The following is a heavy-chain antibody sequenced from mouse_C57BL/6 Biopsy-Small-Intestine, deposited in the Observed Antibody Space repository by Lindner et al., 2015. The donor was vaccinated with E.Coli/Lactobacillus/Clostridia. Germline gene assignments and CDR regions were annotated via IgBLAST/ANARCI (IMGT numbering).Heavy chain of an antibody. J-gene: IGHJ2*01. CDR3: AVKNPTGTFAY. D-gene: IGHD4-1*02. CDR2: INPGSGGT. CDR1: GYAFTNYL. Sequence: VQLQESGAELVRPGTSVKVSCKASGYAFTNYLIEWVKQRPGQGLEWIGVINPGSGGTNYNEKFKGKATLTADKSSSTAYMELRSLTSEDSAVYFCAVKNPTGTFAYWGQGTTLTVSS. V-gene: IGHV1-54*01.